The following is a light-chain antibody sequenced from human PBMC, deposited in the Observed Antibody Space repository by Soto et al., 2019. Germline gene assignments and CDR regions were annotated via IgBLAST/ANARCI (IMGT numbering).Light chain of an antibody. CDR2: KVS. CDR1: QSLVYSDGNTY. Sequence: DVVMTQSPLSLPVTLGQPASVSCRSSQSLVYSDGNTYLTWFQQRPGQSPRRLIYKVSNRDSGVPDRFSGSGSGTDFTLRVSRVEAEDVGVYYCMQGGHWPYTFGQCTKREIK. J-gene: IGKJ2*01. CDR3: MQGGHWPYT. V-gene: IGKV2-30*01.